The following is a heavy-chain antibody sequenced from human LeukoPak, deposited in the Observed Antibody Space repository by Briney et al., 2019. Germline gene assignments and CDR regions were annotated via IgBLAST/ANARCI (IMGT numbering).Heavy chain of an antibody. V-gene: IGHV3-7*01. Sequence: PGGSLRLSCAASGFTFSSYSMNWVRQAPGKRLEWEANMNIDGSEKYYADSAKGRFTISRDNARNSVYLQMNSLRAEDTAVYYCARDPVEWELLLDYWGQGTLVTVSS. D-gene: IGHD1-26*01. CDR1: GFTFSSYS. J-gene: IGHJ4*02. CDR2: MNIDGSEK. CDR3: ARDPVEWELLLDY.